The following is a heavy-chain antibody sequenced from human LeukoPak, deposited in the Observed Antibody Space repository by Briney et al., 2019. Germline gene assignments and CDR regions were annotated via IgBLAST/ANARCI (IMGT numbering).Heavy chain of an antibody. D-gene: IGHD1-1*01. V-gene: IGHV3-23*01. J-gene: IGHJ4*02. CDR3: ARVGYPSFNLFCEIDY. Sequence: PGGSLRLSCAASGFTFSSYAMSWVRQAPGKGLEWVSAISGSGGSTYYADSVKGRFTISRDNSKNTLYLQMNSLRAEDTAVYYCARVGYPSFNLFCEIDYWGQGTLVTVSS. CDR2: ISGSGGST. CDR1: GFTFSSYA.